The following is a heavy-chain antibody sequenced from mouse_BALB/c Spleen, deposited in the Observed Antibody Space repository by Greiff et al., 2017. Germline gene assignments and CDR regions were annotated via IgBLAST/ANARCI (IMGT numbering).Heavy chain of an antibody. J-gene: IGHJ3*01. CDR3: TSLYYDYDRFAY. V-gene: IGHV1-5*01. D-gene: IGHD2-4*01. CDR2: IYPGNSDT. CDR1: GYTFTSYW. Sequence: EVQLQQSGTVLARPGASVKMSCKASGYTFTSYWMHWVKQRPGQGLEWIGAIYPGNSDTSYNQKFKGKAKLTAVTSTSTAYMELSSLTNEDSAVYYCTSLYYDYDRFAYWGQGTLVTVSA.